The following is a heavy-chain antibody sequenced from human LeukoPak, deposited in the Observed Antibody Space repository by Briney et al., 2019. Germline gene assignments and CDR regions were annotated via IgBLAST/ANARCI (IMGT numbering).Heavy chain of an antibody. J-gene: IGHJ5*02. D-gene: IGHD3-10*01. CDR3: ARGGGRGAASNWFDP. V-gene: IGHV1-8*01. CDR2: MNPNNGNT. Sequence: ASVRVSFKSSGYTFTSYDINWVRQATGQGLEWMGWMNPNNGNTGYAQKFQGRVTMTRNTSISTAYMELSSLRSEDTAVYYCARGGGRGAASNWFDPWGQGTLVTVSS. CDR1: GYTFTSYD.